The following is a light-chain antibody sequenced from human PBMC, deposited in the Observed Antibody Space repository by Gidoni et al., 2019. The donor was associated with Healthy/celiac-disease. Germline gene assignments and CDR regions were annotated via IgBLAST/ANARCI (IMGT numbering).Light chain of an antibody. CDR3: QVWDSSSDHPV. Sequence: SYVLTQPPSVSVAPGQTARITCGGNNIGSKSVHWYQQKPGQAPVLVVYDASARPSGIPERVSGSNSGNTATLTISRVEAGDEADYYCQVWDSSSDHPVFGGGTKLTVL. CDR2: DAS. CDR1: NIGSKS. J-gene: IGLJ2*01. V-gene: IGLV3-21*02.